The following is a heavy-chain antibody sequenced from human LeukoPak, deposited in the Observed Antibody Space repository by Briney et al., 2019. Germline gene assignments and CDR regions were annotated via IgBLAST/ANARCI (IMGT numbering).Heavy chain of an antibody. CDR3: ATGIMIPAGFDY. Sequence: ASVNVSCKLSGDTLSQLTILGVRQAPGEGLEKMGRFDPEYGEKVFAQTFQGRVTMTGDTSTNTAYMELSSLRSEDTAVYYCATGIMIPAGFDYWGQGTLVTVSS. D-gene: IGHD3-16*01. J-gene: IGHJ4*02. CDR1: GDTLSQLT. CDR2: FDPEYGEK. V-gene: IGHV1-24*01.